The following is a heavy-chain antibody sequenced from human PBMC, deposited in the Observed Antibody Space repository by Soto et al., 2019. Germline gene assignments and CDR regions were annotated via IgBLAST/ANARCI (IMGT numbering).Heavy chain of an antibody. V-gene: IGHV3-33*01. J-gene: IGHJ4*02. CDR1: GFTFSTYG. CDR3: ARGSESYPDY. Sequence: QVQMVESGGGVVQPGRSLRLFCAASGFTFSTYGIHWVRQAPGKGLEWVALIWYDGMKKYYADFVKGRFTVSRENSKNTLYLQMNSLRAEDTAVYYCARGSESYPDYWGQGPMVTVSS. CDR2: IWYDGMKK. D-gene: IGHD3-10*01.